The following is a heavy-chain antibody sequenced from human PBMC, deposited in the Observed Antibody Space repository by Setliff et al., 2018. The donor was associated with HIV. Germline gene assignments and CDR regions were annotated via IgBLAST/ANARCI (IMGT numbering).Heavy chain of an antibody. V-gene: IGHV3-49*04. CDR2: IRSKAYGGKT. CDR1: GFTFGGYA. Sequence: PGGSLRLSCTASGFTFGGYAMSWVRQAPGKGLEWVGFIRSKAYGGKTEYAASVKGRFTISRDESKSIAYLQMNSLKTEETAVYYCTSHRLSWGIYPPEYFQHWGQGTLVTVSS. J-gene: IGHJ1*01. D-gene: IGHD3-16*01. CDR3: TSHRLSWGIYPPEYFQH.